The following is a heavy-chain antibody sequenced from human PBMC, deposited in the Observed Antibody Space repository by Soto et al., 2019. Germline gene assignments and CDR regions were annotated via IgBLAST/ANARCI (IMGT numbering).Heavy chain of an antibody. J-gene: IGHJ4*02. CDR2: INAGNGNT. CDR3: ARAYCGGDCYSPPGYF. CDR1: GYTFTTYP. D-gene: IGHD2-21*02. V-gene: IGHV1-3*05. Sequence: QVKLVQSGAEEKKPGASVKVSCKTSGYTFTTYPMHWVRQAPGQRLEWMGWINAGNGNTKYSQKFQGRVTITRDTSASTAYMELSSLRSEDTAVYYCARAYCGGDCYSPPGYFWGQGTLVTVSS.